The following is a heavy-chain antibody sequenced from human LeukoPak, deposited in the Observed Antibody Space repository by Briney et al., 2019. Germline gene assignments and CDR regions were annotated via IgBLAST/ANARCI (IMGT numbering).Heavy chain of an antibody. D-gene: IGHD3-10*01. J-gene: IGHJ4*02. Sequence: TGGSLRLSCAASGFTFSSYAMSWVRQAPGKGLEWVSAISGSGGSTYYADSVKGRFTISRDNSKNTLYLQMNSLRAEDTAVYYCAKCMVRGVIMPLPDYWGQGTLVTVSS. CDR2: ISGSGGST. V-gene: IGHV3-23*01. CDR1: GFTFSSYA. CDR3: AKCMVRGVIMPLPDY.